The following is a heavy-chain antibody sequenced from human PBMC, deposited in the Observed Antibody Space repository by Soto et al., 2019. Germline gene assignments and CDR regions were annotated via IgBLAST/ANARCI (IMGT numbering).Heavy chain of an antibody. CDR2: IWNDGSNE. Sequence: GGCLRLSCEASGFTFSTYGMHLMRQAPGKGLEWLAIIWNDGSNEYYADSVKGRFTISRDNSKNTLYLQLNNLRAEDTAVYFCARDQTDSGGYSEYWGQGTLVAVSS. CDR3: ARDQTDSGGYSEY. D-gene: IGHD3-22*01. CDR1: GFTFSTYG. V-gene: IGHV3-33*01. J-gene: IGHJ4*02.